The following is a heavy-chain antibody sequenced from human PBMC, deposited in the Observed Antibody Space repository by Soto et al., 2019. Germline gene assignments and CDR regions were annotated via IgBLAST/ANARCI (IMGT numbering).Heavy chain of an antibody. CDR1: GYTFTGYY. V-gene: IGHV1-2*04. Sequence: ASVKVSCKASGYTFTGYYMHWVRQAPGQGLEWMGWINPNSGGTNYAQKFQGWVTMTRDTSIRTAYMELSRLRSDDTAVYYCARSPLAAAGTRNAFDIWGQGTMVTVSS. D-gene: IGHD6-13*01. CDR2: INPNSGGT. J-gene: IGHJ3*02. CDR3: ARSPLAAAGTRNAFDI.